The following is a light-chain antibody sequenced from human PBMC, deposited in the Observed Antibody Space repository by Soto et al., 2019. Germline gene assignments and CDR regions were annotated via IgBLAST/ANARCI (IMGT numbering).Light chain of an antibody. Sequence: QPVLTQSPSASASLGASVKLTCTLSSGHSNNAIAWNQKQQEKGPRFLMRLNSDGTHTKGDGIPDRFSGSSSGADHYLTIASLQSEDEADYYCQTRDPPIHVFGAGTKLTVL. CDR1: SGHSNNA. CDR2: LNSDGTH. CDR3: QTRDPPIHV. V-gene: IGLV4-69*01. J-gene: IGLJ1*01.